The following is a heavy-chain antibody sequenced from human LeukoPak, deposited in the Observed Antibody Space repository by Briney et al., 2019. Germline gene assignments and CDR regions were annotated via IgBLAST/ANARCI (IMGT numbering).Heavy chain of an antibody. J-gene: IGHJ4*02. D-gene: IGHD3-3*01. CDR3: AREAYDFWSGYFFPSVGYFDC. V-gene: IGHV3-7*01. CDR1: GFTFSSYW. CDR2: IKQDGSEK. Sequence: GGSLRLSCAASGFTFSSYWMSWVRQAPGKGLEWVANIKQDGSEKYYVDSVKGRFTISRDNAKNSLYLQMNSLRAEDTAVYYCAREAYDFWSGYFFPSVGYFDCWGQGTLVTVSS.